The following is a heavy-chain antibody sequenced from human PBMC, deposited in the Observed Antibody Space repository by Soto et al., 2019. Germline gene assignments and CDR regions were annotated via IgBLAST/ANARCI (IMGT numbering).Heavy chain of an antibody. V-gene: IGHV1-8*01. Sequence: GASVKVSCKASGYTFTSYDINWVRQATGQGLEWMGWMNPNSGNTGYAQKFQGRVTMTRNTSISTAYMELSSLRPEDTAVYYCARSGQVGNWFDPWGQGTLVTVSS. CDR1: GYTFTSYD. J-gene: IGHJ5*02. CDR3: ARSGQVGNWFDP. D-gene: IGHD3-3*01. CDR2: MNPNSGNT.